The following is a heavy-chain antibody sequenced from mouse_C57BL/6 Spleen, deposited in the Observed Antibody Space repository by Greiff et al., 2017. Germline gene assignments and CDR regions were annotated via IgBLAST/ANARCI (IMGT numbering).Heavy chain of an antibody. J-gene: IGHJ4*01. Sequence: VQLQQSGPELVKPGASVKISCKASGYTFTDYYMNWVKQSHGKSLEWIGDINPNNGGTSYNQKFKGKATLTVDKSSSTAYMELRSLTSEDSAVYYCERDTTRGYAMDYWGQGTSVTVSS. CDR3: ERDTTRGYAMDY. CDR1: GYTFTDYY. V-gene: IGHV1-26*01. D-gene: IGHD1-1*01. CDR2: INPNNGGT.